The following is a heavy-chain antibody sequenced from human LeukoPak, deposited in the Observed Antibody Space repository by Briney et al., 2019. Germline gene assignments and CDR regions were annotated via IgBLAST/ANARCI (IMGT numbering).Heavy chain of an antibody. CDR2: IKQDGSEK. D-gene: IGHD4-23*01. CDR3: ASTTVVTSYDAFDI. CDR1: GFTFSSYW. J-gene: IGHJ3*02. V-gene: IGHV3-7*01. Sequence: PGGSLRLSCAASGFTFSSYWMSWVRQAPGKGLEWVANIKQDGSEKYYVDSVKGRFTISRDNAKNSLYLQMNSLRAEDTAVYYCASTTVVTSYDAFDIWGQGTMVTVSS.